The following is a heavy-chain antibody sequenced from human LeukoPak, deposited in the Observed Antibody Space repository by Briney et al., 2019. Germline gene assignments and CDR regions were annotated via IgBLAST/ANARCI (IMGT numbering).Heavy chain of an antibody. V-gene: IGHV4-34*01. CDR1: GGSFSGYY. CDR3: ARGLDDYIWGSYRYTRTIPFDY. J-gene: IGHJ4*02. CDR2: INHSGST. D-gene: IGHD3-16*02. Sequence: PSETLSLTCAVYGGSFSGYYWSWIRQPPGKGLEWIGAINHSGSTNYNPSLKSRVTISVDTSKNQFSLKLSSVTAADTAVYYCARGLDDYIWGSYRYTRTIPFDYWGQGTLVTVSS.